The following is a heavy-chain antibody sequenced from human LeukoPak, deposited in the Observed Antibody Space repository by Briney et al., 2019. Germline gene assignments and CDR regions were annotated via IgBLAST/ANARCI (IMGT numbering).Heavy chain of an antibody. CDR3: ARDKALGYCSSTSCYEEGYYYYGMDV. Sequence: ASVKVSCKASGGTFSSYAISWVRQAPGQGLEWMGIINPSGGSTSYAQKFQGRVTMTRDTSTSTVYMELSSLRSEDTAVYYCARDKALGYCSSTSCYEEGYYYYGMDVWGQGTTVTVSS. J-gene: IGHJ6*02. CDR2: INPSGGST. V-gene: IGHV1-46*01. CDR1: GGTFSSYA. D-gene: IGHD2-2*01.